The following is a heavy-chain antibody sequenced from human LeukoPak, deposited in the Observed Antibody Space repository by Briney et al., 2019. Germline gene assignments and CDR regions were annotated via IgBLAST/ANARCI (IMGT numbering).Heavy chain of an antibody. J-gene: IGHJ5*02. CDR3: ARVRGYSYRQNWFDP. D-gene: IGHD5-18*01. V-gene: IGHV4-31*03. CDR2: IYYSGST. Sequence: SETLSLTCTVSGGSISSGGYYWSWIRQHPGKGLEWIGYIYYSGSTYYHPSLKSRVTISVDTSKNQFSLKLSSVTAADTAVYYCARVRGYSYRQNWFDPWGKGTLVTVSS. CDR1: GGSISSGGYY.